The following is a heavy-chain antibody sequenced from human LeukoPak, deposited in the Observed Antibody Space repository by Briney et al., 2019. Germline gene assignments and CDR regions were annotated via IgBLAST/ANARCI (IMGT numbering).Heavy chain of an antibody. CDR1: GFSLSTSGVG. CDR2: IYWDDDK. V-gene: IGHV2-5*02. Sequence: SGPTLVKPTQTLTLTCTFSGFSLSTSGVGVGWIRQPPGKALEWLALIYWDDDKRYSPSLKRRLTITKDTSKNQVVLTMTNMDPVDTATYYCAHATYYYDSSGYPAWGQGTLVTVSS. D-gene: IGHD3-22*01. CDR3: AHATYYYDSSGYPA. J-gene: IGHJ4*02.